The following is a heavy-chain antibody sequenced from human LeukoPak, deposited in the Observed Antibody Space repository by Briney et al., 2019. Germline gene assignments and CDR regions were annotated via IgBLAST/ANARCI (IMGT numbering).Heavy chain of an antibody. Sequence: PSETLSLTCTVSGGSISSSSYYWGWIRQPPGKGLEWIGSIYYSGSTYYNPSLKSRVTISVDTSKNQFSLKLSSVTAADTAVYYCARDRDYYDSSGYPYFDYWGQGTLVTVSS. CDR2: IYYSGST. CDR1: GGSISSSSYY. V-gene: IGHV4-39*07. D-gene: IGHD3-22*01. CDR3: ARDRDYYDSSGYPYFDY. J-gene: IGHJ4*02.